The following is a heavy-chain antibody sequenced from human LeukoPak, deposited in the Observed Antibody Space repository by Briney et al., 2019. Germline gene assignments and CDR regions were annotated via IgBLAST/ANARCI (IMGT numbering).Heavy chain of an antibody. CDR3: ARAVTMVRGGEFDY. J-gene: IGHJ4*02. Sequence: SETLSLTCTVSGGSISSYYWSWIRQPPGKGREWVGYIYYSGSTNYNPSLKSRVTISVAASKNQFTLKPSSVTAADTAVYYCARAVTMVRGGEFDYWGQGTLVTVSS. CDR1: GGSISSYY. V-gene: IGHV4-59*01. CDR2: IYYSGST. D-gene: IGHD3-10*01.